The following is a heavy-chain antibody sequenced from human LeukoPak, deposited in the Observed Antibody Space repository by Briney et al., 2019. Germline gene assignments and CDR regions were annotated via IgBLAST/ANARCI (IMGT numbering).Heavy chain of an antibody. CDR1: GFTVSSNY. CDR2: IYSGGST. J-gene: IGHJ4*02. CDR3: ARDSIVRGSGSYLNQ. Sequence: GGSLRLSCAASGFTVSSNYMSWVRQAPGKGLEWVSVIYSGGSTYYADSVKGRFIISRDNSKNTLDLQMNSLTTEDTALYYCARDSIVRGSGSYLNQWGQGTLVTVSS. D-gene: IGHD3-16*01. V-gene: IGHV3-53*05.